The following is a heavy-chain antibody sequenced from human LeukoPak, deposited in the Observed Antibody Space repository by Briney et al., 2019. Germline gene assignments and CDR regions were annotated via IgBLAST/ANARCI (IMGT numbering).Heavy chain of an antibody. V-gene: IGHV4-34*01. Sequence: SETLSLTCAVYGGSFSGYYWSWIRQPPGKGLDWIGEINHSGNTNYNLSLKSRVTISVDTSKNQFSVKLSSVTAADTAVYYCARLVWNDYGDYWGQGTLVTVSS. CDR2: INHSGNT. CDR3: ARLVWNDYGDY. CDR1: GGSFSGYY. D-gene: IGHD1-1*01. J-gene: IGHJ4*02.